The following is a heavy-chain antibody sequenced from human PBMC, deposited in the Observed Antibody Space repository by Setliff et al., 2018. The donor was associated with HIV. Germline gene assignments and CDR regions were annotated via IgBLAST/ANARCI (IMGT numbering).Heavy chain of an antibody. J-gene: IGHJ6*02. CDR3: ARGHCSGTNCYGVDYYGMDV. V-gene: IGHV4-4*02. CDR1: GGSLSSDNW. D-gene: IGHD2-2*01. Sequence: LTCAVSGGSLSSDNWWTWVRQPPGKGLEWIGEIYHTEYTNYSPSLKSRVSMSVDRSKNQFSLNLTSVTAADTAVYYCARGHCSGTNCYGVDYYGMDVWGQGTTVTVSS. CDR2: IYHTEYT.